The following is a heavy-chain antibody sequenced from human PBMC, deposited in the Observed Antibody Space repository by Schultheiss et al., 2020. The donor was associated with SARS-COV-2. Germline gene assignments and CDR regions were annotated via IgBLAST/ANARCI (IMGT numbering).Heavy chain of an antibody. CDR3: ARMGYYYDSSGYYYVFDY. J-gene: IGHJ4*02. V-gene: IGHV2-70*01. D-gene: IGHD3-22*01. Sequence: SGPTLVKPTQTLTLTCTFSGFSLSTSGVGVGWIRQPPGKALEWLALIYWDDDKYYSTSLKTRLTISKDTSKNQVVLTMTNMDPVDTATYYCARMGYYYDSSGYYYVFDYWGQGTLVTVSS. CDR2: IYWDDDK. CDR1: GFSLSTSGVG.